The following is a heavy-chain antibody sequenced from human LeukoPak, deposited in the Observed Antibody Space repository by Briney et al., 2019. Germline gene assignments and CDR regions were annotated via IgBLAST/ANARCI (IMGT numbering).Heavy chain of an antibody. CDR2: ISGICGST. D-gene: IGHD3-22*01. CDR1: GFTFSSYA. Sequence: GGSLGLSCAASGFTFSSYAMSWVRQAPGKGLEWVSAISGICGSTYYADSVKGRFTISRDNAKNTLYLKMNSLSAEDTAVYYCARRNHYESKEIDYWGQGTLVTVSS. J-gene: IGHJ4*02. CDR3: ARRNHYESKEIDY. V-gene: IGHV3-23*01.